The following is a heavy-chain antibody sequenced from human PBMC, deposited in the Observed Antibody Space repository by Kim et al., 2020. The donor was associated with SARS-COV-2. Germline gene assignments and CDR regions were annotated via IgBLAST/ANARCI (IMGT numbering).Heavy chain of an antibody. CDR2: INQSGES. D-gene: IGHD3-16*01. V-gene: IGHV4-34*01. CDR3: ARVGYSFAYGPGLDS. CDR1: GGSFSNYF. Sequence: SETLSLTCAVDGGSFSNYFWTWVRQPPGKGLEWIGEINQSGESHYNPSLKSRVSLSLDTSKNHFSLRLSSVTAADTAVYFCARVGYSFAYGPGLDSWDQGTLVTVSS. J-gene: IGHJ5*01.